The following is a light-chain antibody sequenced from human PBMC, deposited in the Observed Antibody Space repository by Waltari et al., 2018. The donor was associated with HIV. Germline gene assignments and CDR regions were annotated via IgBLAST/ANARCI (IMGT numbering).Light chain of an antibody. Sequence: AIRMTQSPSSFSASTGDRVTITCRASQGISSYLAWYQQKPGKAPKLLIYAASTLQSGVPSRFSGSGSGTDFTLTISCLQSEDFATYYCQQYYSYPYGFGQGTKLEIK. CDR1: QGISSY. CDR3: QQYYSYPYG. V-gene: IGKV1-8*01. J-gene: IGKJ2*03. CDR2: AAS.